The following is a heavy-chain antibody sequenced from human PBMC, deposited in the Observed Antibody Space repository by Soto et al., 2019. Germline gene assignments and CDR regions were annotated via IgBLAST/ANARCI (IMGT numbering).Heavy chain of an antibody. CDR2: VSPQFRTS. Sequence: QVQLVQSGAEVKKPGSSVKVSCKTSGVSFNNNGIGWVRQAPGHGLEWMGGVSPQFRTSNYARKFQGRISITADAYTGTVNMELSRLTSEDTAQYYCARVLYYGSGSYSPYGMDVWGQGTTVTVSS. CDR1: GVSFNNNG. V-gene: IGHV1-69*01. J-gene: IGHJ6*02. CDR3: ARVLYYGSGSYSPYGMDV. D-gene: IGHD3-10*01.